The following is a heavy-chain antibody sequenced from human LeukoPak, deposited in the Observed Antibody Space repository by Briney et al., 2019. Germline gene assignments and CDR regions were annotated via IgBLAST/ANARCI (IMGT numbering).Heavy chain of an antibody. CDR2: ISYDGSNK. V-gene: IGHV3-30-3*01. J-gene: IGHJ4*02. D-gene: IGHD4-17*01. Sequence: GGSLRLSCAASGFTFSSYAMHWVRQAPGEGLEWVAVISYDGSNKYYADSVKGRFTISRDNSKNTLYLQMNSLRAEDTAVYYCARARNYGDYVGYWGQGTLVTVSS. CDR1: GFTFSSYA. CDR3: ARARNYGDYVGY.